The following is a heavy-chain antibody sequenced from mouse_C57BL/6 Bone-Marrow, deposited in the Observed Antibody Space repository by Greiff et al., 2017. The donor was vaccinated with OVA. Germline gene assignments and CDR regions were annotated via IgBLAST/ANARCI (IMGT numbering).Heavy chain of an antibody. J-gene: IGHJ3*01. CDR2: INPSNGGT. CDR1: GYTFTSYW. V-gene: IGHV1-53*01. CDR3: ARKNYSNYDFAY. D-gene: IGHD2-5*01. Sequence: QVQLQQPGTELVKPGASVKLSCKASGYTFTSYWLHWVKQRPGQGLEWIGNINPSNGGTNYNEKFKSKATLTVDNASSTAYMQLSSLTSEDSAVYYCARKNYSNYDFAYWGQGTLVTVSA.